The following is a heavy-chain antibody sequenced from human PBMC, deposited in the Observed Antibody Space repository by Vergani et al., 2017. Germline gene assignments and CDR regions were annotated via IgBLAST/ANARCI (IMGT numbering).Heavy chain of an antibody. J-gene: IGHJ4*02. V-gene: IGHV4-34*01. CDR2: INHSGST. D-gene: IGHD6-19*01. CDR3: ARNPRSGWTFDY. CDR1: GGSFSGYY. Sequence: QLQLQESGPGLVKPSETLSLTCAVYGGSFSGYYWSWIRQPPGKGLEWIGEINHSGSTNYNPSLKSRVTISVDTSKNQFSLKLSSVTAADTAVYYCARNPRSGWTFDYWGQGTLVTVSS.